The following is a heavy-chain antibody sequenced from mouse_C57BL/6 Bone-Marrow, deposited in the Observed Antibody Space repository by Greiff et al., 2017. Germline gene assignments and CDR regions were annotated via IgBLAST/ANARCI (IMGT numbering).Heavy chain of an antibody. J-gene: IGHJ4*01. CDR1: GYTFTSYG. V-gene: IGHV1-81*01. Sequence: VQLQQSGAELARPGASVKLSCKASGYTFTSYGISWVKQRTGQGLEWIGEIYPRSGNTYYNEKFKGKATLTADKSSTTAYMELRSLTSEYSAVYFCARPCGHAMDYWGQGTSVTVSS. CDR3: ARPCGHAMDY. CDR2: IYPRSGNT.